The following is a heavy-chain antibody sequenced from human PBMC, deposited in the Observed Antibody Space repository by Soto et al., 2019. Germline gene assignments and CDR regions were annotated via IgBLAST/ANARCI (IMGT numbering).Heavy chain of an antibody. V-gene: IGHV4-59*01. Sequence: SETLSLTCTVSGGSISNYYWSWIRQPPGKGPEWIGYIYYTGSTSYNPSLKSRVTISVDTSKNQFSLKLSSVTAADTAVYYCARGSGSGYYFAFDYWGQGTPVTVSS. J-gene: IGHJ4*02. D-gene: IGHD3-22*01. CDR3: ARGSGSGYYFAFDY. CDR2: IYYTGST. CDR1: GGSISNYY.